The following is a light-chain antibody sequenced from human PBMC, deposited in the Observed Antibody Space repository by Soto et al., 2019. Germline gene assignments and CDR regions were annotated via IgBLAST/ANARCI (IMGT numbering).Light chain of an antibody. Sequence: DIPMTQSPSSLSASVGDRVTITCRASQSISSYLNWYQQKPGKAPKLLIYAASSLQSGVPSRFSGSGSGTDFTLTISCLQPEDFATYSCQQSYSTPRFTFGPGTKVDIK. CDR2: AAS. CDR1: QSISSY. V-gene: IGKV1-39*01. J-gene: IGKJ3*01. CDR3: QQSYSTPRFT.